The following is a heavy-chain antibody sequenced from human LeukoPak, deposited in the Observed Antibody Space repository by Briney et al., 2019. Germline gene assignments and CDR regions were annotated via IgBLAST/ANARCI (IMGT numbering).Heavy chain of an antibody. D-gene: IGHD1-1*01. V-gene: IGHV4-59*08. CDR1: GGSISSYY. J-gene: IGHJ4*02. Sequence: PSETLSLTCTVSGGSISSYYWSWIRQPPGKGLEWIGYIYYSGSTNYNPSLKSRVTISVDTSKNQFSLKLSSVTAADTAVYYCARRVPPLYFGYWGQGTLVTVSS. CDR3: ARRVPPLYFGY. CDR2: IYYSGST.